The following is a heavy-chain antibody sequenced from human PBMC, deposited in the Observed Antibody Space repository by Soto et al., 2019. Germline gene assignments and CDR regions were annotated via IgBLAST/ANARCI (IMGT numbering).Heavy chain of an antibody. Sequence: GASVKVSCKASGGTFSSYAISWVRQAPGQGLEWMGGIIPIFGTANYAQKFQGRVTITADESTSTAYMELSSLKASGTAMYYCAKTQWDRDNGMDVWGQGTTVTVSS. D-gene: IGHD1-26*01. V-gene: IGHV1-69*13. CDR3: AKTQWDRDNGMDV. J-gene: IGHJ6*02. CDR1: GGTFSSYA. CDR2: IIPIFGTA.